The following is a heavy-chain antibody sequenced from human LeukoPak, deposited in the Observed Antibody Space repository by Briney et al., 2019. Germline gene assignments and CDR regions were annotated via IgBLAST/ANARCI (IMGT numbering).Heavy chain of an antibody. J-gene: IGHJ3*02. Sequence: GGSLRLSCAASGFTFSSYEMNWVRQAPGKGLEWVPYISSSGSTIYYADSVKGRFTISRDNAKNSLYLQMNSLRAEDTAVYYCAGSWSPYDAFDIWGQGTMVSVSS. CDR2: ISSSGSTI. V-gene: IGHV3-48*03. D-gene: IGHD6-13*01. CDR3: AGSWSPYDAFDI. CDR1: GFTFSSYE.